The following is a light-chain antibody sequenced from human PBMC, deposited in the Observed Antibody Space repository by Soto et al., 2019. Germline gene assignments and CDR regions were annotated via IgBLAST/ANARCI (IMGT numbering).Light chain of an antibody. J-gene: IGKJ5*01. CDR2: AAS. V-gene: IGKV3-20*01. CDR1: QSVSSNF. Sequence: EIVLTQSPGTLSLYPGEGATLSCRASQSVSSNFLARYQQKPGQAPRLLIYAASSRATGISDRFSGSGSETEFTLTISNLQSADFAVYFCQQYNSWPITFGQGTRLEIK. CDR3: QQYNSWPIT.